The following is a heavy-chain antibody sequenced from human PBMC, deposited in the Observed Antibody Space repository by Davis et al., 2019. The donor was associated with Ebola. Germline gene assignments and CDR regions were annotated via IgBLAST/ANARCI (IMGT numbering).Heavy chain of an antibody. J-gene: IGHJ2*01. CDR3: ARVYCSRTSCYNWYFDL. CDR1: GGSISSSSYY. D-gene: IGHD2-2*02. CDR2: IYYSGST. V-gene: IGHV4-39*07. Sequence: PGGSLRLSCTVSGGSISSSSYYWGWIRQPPGKGLEWIGSIYYSGSTYYNPSLKSRVTISVDTSKNQFSLKLSSVTAADTAVYYCARVYCSRTSCYNWYFDLWGRGTLVTVSS.